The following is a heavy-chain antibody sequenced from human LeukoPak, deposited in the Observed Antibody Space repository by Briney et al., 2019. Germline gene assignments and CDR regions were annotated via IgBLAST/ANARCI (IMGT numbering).Heavy chain of an antibody. CDR2: INHSGST. CDR1: GGSFSGYY. Sequence: PSETLSLTCAVYGGSFSGYYWSWIRQPPGKGLEWIGEINHSGSTNYNPSLKSPVTISVDTSKNQFSLKLSSVTAADTAVYYCARVYSSGWPNYYYYGMDVWGQGTTVTVSS. CDR3: ARVYSSGWPNYYYYGMDV. V-gene: IGHV4-34*01. D-gene: IGHD6-19*01. J-gene: IGHJ6*02.